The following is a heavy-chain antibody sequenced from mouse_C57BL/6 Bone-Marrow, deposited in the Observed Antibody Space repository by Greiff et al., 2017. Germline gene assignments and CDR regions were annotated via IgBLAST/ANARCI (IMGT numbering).Heavy chain of an antibody. CDR1: GFTFSSYA. CDR3: ARGRYSNVYFDD. Sequence: EVKLVESGGGLVKPGGSLKLSCAASGFTFSSYAMSWVRQTPEKRLEWVATISDGGSYTYYPDNVKGRFTISRDNAKNNLYLQMSHRKSEDTSMYYCARGRYSNVYFDDWGQGITLTVSS. D-gene: IGHD2-5*01. CDR2: ISDGGSYT. J-gene: IGHJ2*01. V-gene: IGHV5-4*03.